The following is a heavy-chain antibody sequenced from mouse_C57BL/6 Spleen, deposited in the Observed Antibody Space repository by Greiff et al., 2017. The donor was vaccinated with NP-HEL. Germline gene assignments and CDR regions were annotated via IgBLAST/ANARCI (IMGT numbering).Heavy chain of an antibody. D-gene: IGHD4-1*01. CDR1: GYTFTSYW. Sequence: VQLQQPGAELVRPGSSVKLSCKASGYTFTSYWMDWVKQRPGQGLEWIGNIYPSDSETHYNQKFKDKATLTVDKSSSTAYMQLSSLTSEDSAVYYCARRDWDGDYWGQGTTLTVSS. V-gene: IGHV1-61*01. CDR3: ARRDWDGDY. CDR2: IYPSDSET. J-gene: IGHJ2*01.